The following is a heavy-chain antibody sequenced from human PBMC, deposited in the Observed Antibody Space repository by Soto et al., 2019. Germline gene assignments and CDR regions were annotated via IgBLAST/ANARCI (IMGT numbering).Heavy chain of an antibody. V-gene: IGHV1-18*04. D-gene: IGHD3-16*02. J-gene: IGHJ5*02. CDR2: ISAYNGNT. CDR3: ARVKLSSSNWFDP. CDR1: GFTFSSYG. Sequence: VQLLESGGGLVQPGGSLRLSCAASGFTFSSYGISWVRQAPGQGLEWMGWISAYNGNTNYAQKLQGRVTMTTDTSTSTAYMELRSLRSDDTAVYYCARVKLSSSNWFDPWGQGTLVTVSS.